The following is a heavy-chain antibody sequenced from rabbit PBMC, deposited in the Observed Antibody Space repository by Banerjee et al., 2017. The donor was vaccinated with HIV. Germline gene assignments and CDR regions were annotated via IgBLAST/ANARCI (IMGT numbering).Heavy chain of an antibody. D-gene: IGHD6-1*01. Sequence: QSLEESGGDLVKPGASLTLTCTASGFSFSSSYHMCWVRQAPGKGLEWIACIYAGSGGSTYYASWAKGRFTISKTSSTTVTLQMTSLTAADTATYFCARYHAYDYAAYAFNLWGQGTLVTVS. CDR2: IYAGSGGST. V-gene: IGHV1S40*01. CDR1: GFSFSSSYH. J-gene: IGHJ4*01. CDR3: ARYHAYDYAAYAFNL.